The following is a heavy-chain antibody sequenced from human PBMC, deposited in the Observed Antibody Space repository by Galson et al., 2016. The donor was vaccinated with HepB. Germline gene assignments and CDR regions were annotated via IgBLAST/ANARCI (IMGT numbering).Heavy chain of an antibody. CDR1: GGSFSPYY. Sequence: SETLSLTCSVSGGSFSPYYWSWIRQPPGKGLEWVGYICYNGNTNYSPSLKSRVTISLDTSKNQFSLHLSSVTAAGTAVYYCARGIVVLSAAWYYFDYWGQGALVTVSS. J-gene: IGHJ4*02. CDR3: ARGIVVLSAAWYYFDY. V-gene: IGHV4-59*01. D-gene: IGHD2-2*01. CDR2: ICYNGNT.